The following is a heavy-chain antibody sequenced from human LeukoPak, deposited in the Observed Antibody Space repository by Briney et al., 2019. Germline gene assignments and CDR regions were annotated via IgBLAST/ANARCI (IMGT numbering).Heavy chain of an antibody. CDR3: ARDMYTSSSSDVDYDY. D-gene: IGHD6-13*01. V-gene: IGHV1-18*01. CDR2: ISAYNGNT. Sequence: GASVTVSCTASGYTFTSYGISWVRQAPGQGLEWMGWISAYNGNTNYAQKLQGRVTMTTDTSTSTAYMELRSLRSDDTAVYYCARDMYTSSSSDVDYDYWGQGTLVTVSS. J-gene: IGHJ4*02. CDR1: GYTFTSYG.